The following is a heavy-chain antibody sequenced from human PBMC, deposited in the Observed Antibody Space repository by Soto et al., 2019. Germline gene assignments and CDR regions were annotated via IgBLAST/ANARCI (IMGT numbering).Heavy chain of an antibody. Sequence: ASVKVSCKASGYTFTSYGISWLRQAPGQGLEWMGWISAYNGNTNYAQKLQGRVTMTTDTSTSTAYMELRSLRSDDTAVYYCARVENTYYDILTGPDYWGQGTLVTVSS. D-gene: IGHD3-9*01. V-gene: IGHV1-18*01. CDR2: ISAYNGNT. CDR3: ARVENTYYDILTGPDY. CDR1: GYTFTSYG. J-gene: IGHJ4*02.